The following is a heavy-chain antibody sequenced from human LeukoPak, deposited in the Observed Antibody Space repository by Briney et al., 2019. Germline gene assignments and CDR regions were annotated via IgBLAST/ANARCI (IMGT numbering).Heavy chain of an antibody. CDR2: IYYSGST. CDR1: GGSISSYY. D-gene: IGHD4-17*01. Sequence: SETLSLTCTVSGGSISSYYWSWLRQPPGKGLEWIGYIYYSGSTNYNPSLKSRVTISVDTSKNQFSLKLSSVTAADTAVYYCARGSVTRVFDYWGQGTLVTVSS. V-gene: IGHV4-59*01. J-gene: IGHJ4*02. CDR3: ARGSVTRVFDY.